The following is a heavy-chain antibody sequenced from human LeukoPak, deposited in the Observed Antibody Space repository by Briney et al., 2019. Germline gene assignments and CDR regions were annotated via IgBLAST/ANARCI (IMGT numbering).Heavy chain of an antibody. D-gene: IGHD3-22*01. CDR1: GFTFSSYA. V-gene: IGHV3-30*04. Sequence: GGSLRLSCAASGFTFSSYAMHWVRQAPGKGLEWVAVISYDGSNTYYADSVKGRFTISRDNAKNSLYLQMNSLRAEDTAVYYCARDRVYYDSSGYFRGYYFDYWGQGTLVTVSS. CDR2: ISYDGSNT. J-gene: IGHJ4*02. CDR3: ARDRVYYDSSGYFRGYYFDY.